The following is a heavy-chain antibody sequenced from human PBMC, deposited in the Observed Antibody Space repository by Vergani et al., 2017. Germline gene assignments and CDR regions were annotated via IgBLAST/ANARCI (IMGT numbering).Heavy chain of an antibody. Sequence: QVQLMQSGPVIKKPGGSMEVSCQASESTFSDYNIHWVRQAPGQGLQWMGWISPKTGDTDYLQRFQDRVTMTRDASTKTVYLKITRLTSDDTAVYYCAXSWNFGRRDWFDSWGPGTLVSVSS. CDR3: AXSWNFGRRDWFDS. V-gene: IGHV1-2*02. J-gene: IGHJ5*01. D-gene: IGHD3-10*01. CDR1: ESTFSDYN. CDR2: ISPKTGDT.